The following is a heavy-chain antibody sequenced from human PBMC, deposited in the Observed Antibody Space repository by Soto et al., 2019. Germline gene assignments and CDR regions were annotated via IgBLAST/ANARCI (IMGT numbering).Heavy chain of an antibody. CDR2: ISAYNGNT. CDR3: ARVTGMTTVTTVWFDP. CDR1: CYTFTSYG. Sequence: ASVKVSSKASCYTFTSYGISCVRQAPGQGLEWMGWISAYNGNTNYAQKLQGRVTMTTDTSTSTAYMELRSLRSDDTAVYYCARVTGMTTVTTVWFDPWGQGTLVTVSS. J-gene: IGHJ5*02. D-gene: IGHD4-17*01. V-gene: IGHV1-18*04.